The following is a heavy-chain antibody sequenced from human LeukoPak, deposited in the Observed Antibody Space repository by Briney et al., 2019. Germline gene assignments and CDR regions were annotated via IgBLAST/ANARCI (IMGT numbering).Heavy chain of an antibody. Sequence: GASVEVSCKASGYTFTGYYMHWVRQAPGQGLEWMGRINPNSGGTNYAQKFQGRVTMTRDTSISTAYMEPSRLRSDDTAVYYCASGCWTGTTRGSIWGQGTMVTVSS. D-gene: IGHD1-7*01. CDR2: INPNSGGT. CDR3: ASGCWTGTTRGSI. CDR1: GYTFTGYY. J-gene: IGHJ3*02. V-gene: IGHV1-2*06.